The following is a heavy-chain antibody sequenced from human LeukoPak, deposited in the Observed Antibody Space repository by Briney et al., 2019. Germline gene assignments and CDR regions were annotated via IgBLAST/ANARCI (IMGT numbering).Heavy chain of an antibody. CDR3: VSWAGGNSDVASFDY. V-gene: IGHV1-2*02. CDR1: GYTFTDYY. D-gene: IGHD2-21*01. CDR2: ITHKSGAT. Sequence: ASVKVSCKASGYTFTDYYIHWVRQAPGQGFEWMGWITHKSGATKFAQKFQGRVTLTRDTSIKTAYMELSNPTSDDTAAYYCVSWAGGNSDVASFDYWGQGTLVTVSS. J-gene: IGHJ4*02.